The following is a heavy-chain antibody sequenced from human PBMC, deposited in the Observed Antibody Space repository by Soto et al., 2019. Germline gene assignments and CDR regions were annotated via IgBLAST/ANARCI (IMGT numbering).Heavy chain of an antibody. Sequence: GGSLRLSCAASGLTFSSHAMTWVRQAPGQGLEWVSTISGSGLTTYYADSVKGRFTISRDNSKNTLYLQMNSLRAEDTAVYYCAKGSRTSSPYDYWGQGILVTVSS. D-gene: IGHD6-6*01. J-gene: IGHJ4*02. CDR3: AKGSRTSSPYDY. CDR2: ISGSGLTT. CDR1: GLTFSSHA. V-gene: IGHV3-23*01.